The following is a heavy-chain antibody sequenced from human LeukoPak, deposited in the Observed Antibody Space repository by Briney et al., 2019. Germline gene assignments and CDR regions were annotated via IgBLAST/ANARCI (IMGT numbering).Heavy chain of an antibody. CDR1: GGSISSSSYY. D-gene: IGHD5-18*01. J-gene: IGHJ2*01. Sequence: SETLSLTCTVSGGSISSSSYYWGWIRQPPGKGLEWIGSIYHSGSTYYNPSLKSRVTISVDTSKNQFSLKLSSVTAADTAVYYCARSWIQLWTHFDLWGRGTLVTVSS. CDR2: IYHSGST. CDR3: ARSWIQLWTHFDL. V-gene: IGHV4-39*07.